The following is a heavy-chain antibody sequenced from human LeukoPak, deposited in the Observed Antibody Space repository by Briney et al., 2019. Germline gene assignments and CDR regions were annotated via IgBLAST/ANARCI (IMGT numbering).Heavy chain of an antibody. Sequence: PGGSLRLSCAASGFTFSSYAMSWVRQAPGKGLEWVSAISGSGGSTYYADSVKGRFTISRDNSKNTLYLQMNSLRAEDTAVYYCAKVALVGYCSSTSCYPPYYFDYWGQGTLVIVSS. V-gene: IGHV3-23*01. D-gene: IGHD2-2*01. CDR2: ISGSGGST. CDR1: GFTFSSYA. CDR3: AKVALVGYCSSTSCYPPYYFDY. J-gene: IGHJ4*02.